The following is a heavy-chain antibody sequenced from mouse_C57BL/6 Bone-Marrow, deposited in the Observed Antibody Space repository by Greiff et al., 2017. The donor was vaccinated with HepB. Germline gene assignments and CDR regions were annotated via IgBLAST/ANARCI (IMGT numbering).Heavy chain of an antibody. Sequence: QVQLQQPGAELVRPGTSVKLSCKASGYTFTSYWMHWVKQRPGQGLEWIGVIDPSDSYTNYNQKFKGKATLTVDTSSSTAYMQLSSLTSEDSAVYYCAITTVVATKYFDVWGTGTTVTVSS. CDR1: GYTFTSYW. D-gene: IGHD1-1*01. J-gene: IGHJ1*03. CDR2: IDPSDSYT. V-gene: IGHV1-59*01. CDR3: AITTVVATKYFDV.